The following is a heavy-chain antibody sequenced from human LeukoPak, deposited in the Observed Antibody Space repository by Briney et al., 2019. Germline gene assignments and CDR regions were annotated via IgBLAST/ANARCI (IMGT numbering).Heavy chain of an antibody. Sequence: SETLSLTRTASGGPISSYYWSWIRQPPGKGLEWIGYIYYSGSTNYNPSLKSRVTISVDTSKNQFSLKLSSVTAADTAAYYCASSTMVRGSSFWFDPWGQGTLVTVSS. D-gene: IGHD3-10*01. CDR3: ASSTMVRGSSFWFDP. V-gene: IGHV4-59*01. CDR1: GGPISSYY. CDR2: IYYSGST. J-gene: IGHJ5*02.